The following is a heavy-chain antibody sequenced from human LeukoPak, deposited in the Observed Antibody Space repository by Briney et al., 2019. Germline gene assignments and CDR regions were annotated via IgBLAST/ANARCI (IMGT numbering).Heavy chain of an antibody. Sequence: ASVTVSCKASGYTFTGYYMHWVRQAPGQGLEWMGWINPNSGGTNYAQKFQGRVTMTRDTSISTAYMELSRLRSDATAVYYCARDRVGITISSRQMNWFDPWGQGTLVTVSS. CDR3: ARDRVGITISSRQMNWFDP. CDR2: INPNSGGT. J-gene: IGHJ5*02. D-gene: IGHD3-9*01. CDR1: GYTFTGYY. V-gene: IGHV1-2*02.